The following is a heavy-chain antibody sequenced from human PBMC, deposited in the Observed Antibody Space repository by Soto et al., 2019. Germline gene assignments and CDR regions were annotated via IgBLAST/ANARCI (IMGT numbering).Heavy chain of an antibody. J-gene: IGHJ3*02. CDR2: IYPGDSDT. CDR1: GYSFTSYC. CDR3: ARLGDGDYTGAFDI. D-gene: IGHD4-17*01. V-gene: IGHV5-51*01. Sequence: PGESLKISGKGSGYSFTSYCIGWVLQMPGKGLEWMGIIYPGDSDTRYSPSFQGQVTISADKSISTAYLQWSSLKASDTAMYYYARLGDGDYTGAFDIWGQGTMVTVSS.